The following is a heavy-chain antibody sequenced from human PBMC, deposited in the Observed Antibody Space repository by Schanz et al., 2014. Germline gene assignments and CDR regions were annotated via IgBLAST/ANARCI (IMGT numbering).Heavy chain of an antibody. CDR1: GYTFSDYY. J-gene: IGHJ5*02. V-gene: IGHV1-18*04. D-gene: IGHD2-2*01. Sequence: QLQLVQSGAEVKKPGSSVKVSCKASGYTFSDYYIHWVRQAPGQGLEWMGWISAYTNNTNYAQKVQGRVTMTTDTSTGTAYMELRSLRSDDTAVYYCARDRRRYCSTASCLHDNWFDPWGQGTLVTVSS. CDR2: ISAYTNNT. CDR3: ARDRRRYCSTASCLHDNWFDP.